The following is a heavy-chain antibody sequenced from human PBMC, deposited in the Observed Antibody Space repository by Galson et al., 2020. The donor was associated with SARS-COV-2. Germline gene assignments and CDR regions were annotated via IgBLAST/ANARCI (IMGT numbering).Heavy chain of an antibody. J-gene: IGHJ4*02. CDR3: AKDVGWGWDH. V-gene: IGHV3-30*02. Sequence: LGESLKISCAASGFTFGNDGMHWLRQTPGKGLEWLPYTHYHGPEKYYADSVKGRSTVSKDDSKNTLYLQMSSLRIEDTAIYYCAKDVGWGWDHWGQGTLVTVSS. D-gene: IGHD2-21*01. CDR2: THYHGPEK. CDR1: GFTFGNDG.